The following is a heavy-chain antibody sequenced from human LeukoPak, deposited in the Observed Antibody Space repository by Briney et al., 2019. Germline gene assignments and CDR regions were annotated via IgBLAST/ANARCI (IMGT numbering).Heavy chain of an antibody. V-gene: IGHV3-23*01. CDR3: AKSYDFWSGYYHAADDAFDI. CDR2: ISGSGGST. J-gene: IGHJ3*02. Sequence: GGSLRLSCEASGFTFSSYARSWVRQAAGKGLEGVSAISGSGGSTYYADSVKGRFTISSDNSKNTLYLQMNSLRAEDTAVYYCAKSYDFWSGYYHAADDAFDIWGQGTMVTVSS. D-gene: IGHD3-3*01. CDR1: GFTFSSYA.